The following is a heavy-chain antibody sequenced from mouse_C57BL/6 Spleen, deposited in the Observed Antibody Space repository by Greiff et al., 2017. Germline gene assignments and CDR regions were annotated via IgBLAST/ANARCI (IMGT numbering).Heavy chain of an antibody. J-gene: IGHJ4*01. CDR1: GFTFSNYW. CDR2: IRLKSDNYAT. V-gene: IGHV6-3*01. CDR3: TKGFPDGYYSYYAMDY. D-gene: IGHD2-3*01. Sequence: EVKVEESGGGLVQPGGSMKLSCVASGFTFSNYWMNWVRQSPEKGLEWVAQIRLKSDNYATHYAESVKGRFTISRDDYKSSVYLQMNNLRAEDTGIYYCTKGFPDGYYSYYAMDYWGQGTSVTVSS.